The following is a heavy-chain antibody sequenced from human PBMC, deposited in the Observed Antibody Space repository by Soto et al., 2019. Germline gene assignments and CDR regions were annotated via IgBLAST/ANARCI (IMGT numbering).Heavy chain of an antibody. V-gene: IGHV4-4*02. CDR1: GGSVSSSNW. CDR2: IYHSGSA. D-gene: IGHD2-21*02. Sequence: QVQLQESGPGLVKPSGTLSLTCAVSGGSVSSSNWWSWVRQSPGKGLEWMGEIYHSGSAHYNPSLKSRATISLDKSXNRFXXXXXXXXXAXXXXXXXXXXXXXVXSADDAFDIWGPGTRVIVSS. CDR3: XXXXXXVXSADDAFDI. J-gene: IGHJ3*02.